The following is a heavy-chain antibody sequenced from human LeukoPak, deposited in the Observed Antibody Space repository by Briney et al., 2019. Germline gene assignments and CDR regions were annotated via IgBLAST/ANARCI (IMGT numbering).Heavy chain of an antibody. CDR2: IYYSGST. CDR3: ARGATWYHP. CDR1: GGSISNYY. J-gene: IGHJ5*02. Sequence: KPSEPLSLTCTVSGGSISNYYWSWIRPPPGKGLEWIGYIYYSGSTNYKPSLMSRVTISVDTSKNQFSLKLSSVTAADTAVYYCARGATWYHPWGQGTLVIVSS. D-gene: IGHD6-13*01. V-gene: IGHV4-59*01.